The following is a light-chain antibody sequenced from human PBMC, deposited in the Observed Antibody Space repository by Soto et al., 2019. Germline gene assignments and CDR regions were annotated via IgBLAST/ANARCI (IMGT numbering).Light chain of an antibody. V-gene: IGKV1-27*01. CDR2: AAS. J-gene: IGKJ4*01. CDR3: QKYNSAPLT. CDR1: QGIVDY. Sequence: DIQMTQSPSSLSASFGDRVTITCRASQGIVDYLAWFQQKPGNAPKLLIYAASTLQSGVPSRFSGSGSGTDFTLTISGLQPEDVATYYCQKYNSAPLTFGGGTKVEIK.